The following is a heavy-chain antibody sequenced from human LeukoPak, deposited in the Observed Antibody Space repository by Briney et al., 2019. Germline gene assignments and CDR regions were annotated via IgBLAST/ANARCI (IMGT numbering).Heavy chain of an antibody. CDR3: VRGRAYYGSRISSDF. J-gene: IGHJ4*02. Sequence: GGSLRLSCAASGFSFDNYWMTWVRQTPGKGLEWVASINKPGIEKYYVDSVKGRFTISRDNAKESLSLQMNSLRAEDTAVYYCVRGRAYYGSRISSDFWGQGTLVIVSS. V-gene: IGHV3-7*04. D-gene: IGHD3-10*01. CDR1: GFSFDNYW. CDR2: INKPGIEK.